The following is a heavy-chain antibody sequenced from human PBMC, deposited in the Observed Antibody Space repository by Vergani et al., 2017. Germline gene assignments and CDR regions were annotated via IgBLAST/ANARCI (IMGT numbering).Heavy chain of an antibody. J-gene: IGHJ4*02. CDR3: ARVSPGDNSGWEPFDY. CDR1: GDIFNNYT. D-gene: IGHD6-19*01. V-gene: IGHV1-69*02. CDR2: IIPIIRLA. Sequence: QVHLEQSGTEVKKPGSSVKVSCKGSGDIFNNYTVTWVRQAPGQRLEWMGRIIPIIRLATSAQKFQDRVKITGDTSTNTVYMEMNNLRSEDTAVYYCARVSPGDNSGWEPFDYWGQGTLVTVSS.